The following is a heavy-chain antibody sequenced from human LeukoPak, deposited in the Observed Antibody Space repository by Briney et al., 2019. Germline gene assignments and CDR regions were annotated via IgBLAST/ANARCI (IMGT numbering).Heavy chain of an antibody. V-gene: IGHV3-11*05. J-gene: IGHJ4*02. D-gene: IGHD3-10*01. Sequence: GGTLRLSCAASGFNLNDYFMSWIRQAPGKGLEWVSYINNSSTYKSYVASVRGRFTISRDNTRKSLYLQMTSLRAEDTAVYYCARGRNYFGSGTLNDYWGQGTLVTVSS. CDR3: ARGRNYFGSGTLNDY. CDR2: INNSSTYK. CDR1: GFNLNDYF.